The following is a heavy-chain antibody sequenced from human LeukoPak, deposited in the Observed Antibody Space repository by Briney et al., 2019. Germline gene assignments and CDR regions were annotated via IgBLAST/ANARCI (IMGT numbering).Heavy chain of an antibody. Sequence: GGSLRLSCAASGFTFSSYGMHWVRQAPAKGLEWVAVIWYDGSNKYYVDSVNGRFTISSDNSNNTLYLHMNSRRAEDTGVYCCARGYSGTSGGFDIWGQGTMVTVSS. CDR2: IWYDGSNK. V-gene: IGHV3-33*01. J-gene: IGHJ3*02. CDR3: ARGYSGTSGGFDI. CDR1: GFTFSSYG. D-gene: IGHD4-23*01.